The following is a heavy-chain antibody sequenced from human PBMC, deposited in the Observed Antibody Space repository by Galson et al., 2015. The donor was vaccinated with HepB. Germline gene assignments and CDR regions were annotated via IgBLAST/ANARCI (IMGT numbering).Heavy chain of an antibody. J-gene: IGHJ5*02. CDR2: TYYRSKWYN. Sequence: CAISGDSVSSNSAAWNWIRQSPSRGLEWLGRTYYRSKWYNDYAVSVKSRITINPDTSKNQFSLQLNSVTPEDTAVYYCARDRNLQWLVHNWFDPWGQEPWSPSPQ. V-gene: IGHV6-1*01. CDR1: GDSVSSNSAA. CDR3: ARDRNLQWLVHNWFDP. D-gene: IGHD6-19*01.